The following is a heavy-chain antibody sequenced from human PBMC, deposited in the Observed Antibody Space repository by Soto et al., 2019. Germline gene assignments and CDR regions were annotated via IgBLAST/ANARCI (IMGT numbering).Heavy chain of an antibody. CDR2: IYYSGST. CDR1: GGSISSGGYY. J-gene: IGHJ3*02. D-gene: IGHD1-20*01. Sequence: SETLSLTCTVSGGSISSGGYYWSWIRQHPGKGLEWIGYIYYSGSTYYNPSLKSRVTISVDTSKNQFSLKLSSVTAADTAVYYCARDSIRYNWNPNAFDIWGQGTMVTVSS. CDR3: ARDSIRYNWNPNAFDI. V-gene: IGHV4-31*03.